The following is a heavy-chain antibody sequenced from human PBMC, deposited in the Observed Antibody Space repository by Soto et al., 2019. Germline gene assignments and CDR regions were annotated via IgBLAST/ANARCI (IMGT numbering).Heavy chain of an antibody. D-gene: IGHD3-10*01. CDR2: ISYDGSNK. CDR3: AADYYGSGSLSV. CDR1: GFTFSSYG. J-gene: IGHJ4*02. Sequence: GGSLRLSCAASGFTFSSYGMHWVRQAPGKGLEWVAVISYDGSNKYYADSVKGRFTISRDNSKNTLYLQMNSLRAEDTAVYYCAADYYGSGSLSVWGQGT. V-gene: IGHV3-30*03.